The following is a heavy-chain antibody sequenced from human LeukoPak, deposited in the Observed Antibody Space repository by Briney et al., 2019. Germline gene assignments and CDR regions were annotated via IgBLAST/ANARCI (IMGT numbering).Heavy chain of an antibody. CDR3: AKGGRFLKGWFDP. Sequence: PGGSLRLSCVASGFTFSDYTIHWVRQAPGKGLDWVAIISYNEVHTYYADSVKGRFTISRDNSNNTVHLQMNSLRPEDTAVYYCAKGGRFLKGWFDPWGQGTLVTVSS. CDR2: ISYNEVHT. J-gene: IGHJ5*02. V-gene: IGHV3-30-3*01. CDR1: GFTFSDYT. D-gene: IGHD3-3*01.